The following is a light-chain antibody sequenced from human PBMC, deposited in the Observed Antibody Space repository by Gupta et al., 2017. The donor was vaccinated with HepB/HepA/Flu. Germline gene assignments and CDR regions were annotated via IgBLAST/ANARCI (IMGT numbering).Light chain of an antibody. Sequence: TALTQSPVTLSLPPGERATLSCRASQSVSRYLAWYQQKPGQPPSLLVFDASNRATGVPARFSGSGSGTDFTLTISSLEPEDFAVYYCQQRISWPLTFGGGTRVEIK. CDR2: DAS. CDR3: QQRISWPLT. J-gene: IGKJ4*01. V-gene: IGKV3-11*01. CDR1: QSVSRY.